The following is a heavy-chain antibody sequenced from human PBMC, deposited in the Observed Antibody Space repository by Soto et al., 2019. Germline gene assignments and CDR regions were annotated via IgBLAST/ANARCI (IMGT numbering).Heavy chain of an antibody. D-gene: IGHD6-13*01. CDR2: ISSSGSTI. V-gene: IGHV3-48*03. Sequence: GGSLRLSCAASGFTFSSYEMNWVRQAPGKGLEWVSYISSSGSTIYYADSVKGRFTISRDNAKNSLYLQMNSLRAEDTAVYYCARVPIAAAGKNWFDPWGQGTLVTVSS. CDR1: GFTFSSYE. CDR3: ARVPIAAAGKNWFDP. J-gene: IGHJ5*02.